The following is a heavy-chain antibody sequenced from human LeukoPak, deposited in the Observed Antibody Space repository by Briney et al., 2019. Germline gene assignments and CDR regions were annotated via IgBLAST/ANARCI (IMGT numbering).Heavy chain of an antibody. D-gene: IGHD6-19*01. V-gene: IGHV4-59*01. CDR3: ASSKPGYSSGLVGY. J-gene: IGHJ4*02. CDR2: ISYIGST. Sequence: PSETLSLTCTVSGDSISNYYWSWIRQPPGKGLEWLGHISYIGSTNYHPSLNSRVTISVDTSKNQFSLRLSSVTAADTAVYFCASSKPGYSSGLVGYWGQGTLVTVSS. CDR1: GDSISNYY.